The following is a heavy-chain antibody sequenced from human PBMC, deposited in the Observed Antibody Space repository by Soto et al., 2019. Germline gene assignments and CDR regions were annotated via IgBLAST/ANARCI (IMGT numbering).Heavy chain of an antibody. D-gene: IGHD2-15*01. J-gene: IGHJ4*02. CDR1: GFTFSSYA. CDR3: AKGLPLGYCSGGSCYLDY. CDR2: ISGSGGST. Sequence: GGSLRLSCAASGFTFSSYAMSWVRQAPGKGLEWVSAISGSGGSTYYADSVKGRFTISRDNSKNTLYLQMNSLRAEDTAVYYFAKGLPLGYCSGGSCYLDYWGQGTLVTVSS. V-gene: IGHV3-23*01.